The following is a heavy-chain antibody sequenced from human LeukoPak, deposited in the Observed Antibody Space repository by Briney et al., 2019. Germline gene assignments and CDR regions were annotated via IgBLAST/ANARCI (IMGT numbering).Heavy chain of an antibody. CDR1: GFTFSSYE. Sequence: GSLRLSCAASGFTFSSYEMNWVRQAPGKGLEWVSYISSRGTTIYYADSVKGRFTISRDNAKNSLYLQMNSLRGEDTAVYYCARDGYSGSYYRLYYFFMDVWGKGTTVTVSS. J-gene: IGHJ6*03. CDR2: ISSRGTTI. CDR3: ARDGYSGSYYRLYYFFMDV. V-gene: IGHV3-48*03. D-gene: IGHD1-26*01.